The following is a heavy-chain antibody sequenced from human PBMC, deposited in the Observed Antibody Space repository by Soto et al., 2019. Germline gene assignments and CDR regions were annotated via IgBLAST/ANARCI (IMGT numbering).Heavy chain of an antibody. CDR1: GFTFSDYD. J-gene: IGHJ4*02. D-gene: IGHD3-10*01. CDR2: ISSSSSAI. V-gene: IGHV3-48*01. CDR3: ARDMPISTSGNYPYYFGY. Sequence: GGSLRLSCAASGFTFSDYDMNWVRQAPGKGLEWVAYISSSSSAIYYADSVKGRFTISRDNAKNSLYLQMNSLRAEDTAVYYCARDMPISTSGNYPYYFGYWGQGALVTVSS.